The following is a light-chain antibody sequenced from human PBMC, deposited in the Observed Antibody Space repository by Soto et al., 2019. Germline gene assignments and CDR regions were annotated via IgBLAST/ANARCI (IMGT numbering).Light chain of an antibody. J-gene: IGKJ1*01. Sequence: DIVLTQSPGTLSLSPGERAPLSCRSSQSVSSNYLAWYQQKPDQAPRLVIYDVSGRATGIPDRFSGSGSGTDFTLTISRLEPEDSAVYYCQQYGISPTFGQGTKVEIK. CDR2: DVS. CDR3: QQYGISPT. V-gene: IGKV3-20*01. CDR1: QSVSSNY.